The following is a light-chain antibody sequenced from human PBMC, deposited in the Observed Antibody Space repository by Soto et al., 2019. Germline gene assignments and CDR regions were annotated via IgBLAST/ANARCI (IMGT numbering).Light chain of an antibody. Sequence: DIPMTQSPSSLSASVGDRVTITCRASQSISSYLNWYQQKPGKAPKLLIYAASSLQSRVPSRFSGSGSGTDFTLTISSLQPEDFETYYCQQSYSTPRTFGQGNKLEIK. CDR3: QQSYSTPRT. CDR2: AAS. CDR1: QSISSY. V-gene: IGKV1-39*01. J-gene: IGKJ2*01.